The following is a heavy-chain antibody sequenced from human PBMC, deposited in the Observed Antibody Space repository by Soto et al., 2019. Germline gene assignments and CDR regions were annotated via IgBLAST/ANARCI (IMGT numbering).Heavy chain of an antibody. D-gene: IGHD2-15*01. Sequence: QVQLQQWGAGLLKPSETLSLTCAVYGGSFSGYYWSWIRQPPGKGLEWIGEINHSGRTNYNPSLKSRVTKSVDTSRNQFSLKLSSVSAADTAVYYCARAAPRYCSGGSCCSGRDYWGQGTLVTVSS. CDR2: INHSGRT. CDR1: GGSFSGYY. CDR3: ARAAPRYCSGGSCCSGRDY. V-gene: IGHV4-34*01. J-gene: IGHJ4*02.